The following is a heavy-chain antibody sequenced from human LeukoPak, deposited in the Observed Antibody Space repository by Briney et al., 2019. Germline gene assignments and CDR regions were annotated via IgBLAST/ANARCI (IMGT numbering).Heavy chain of an antibody. J-gene: IGHJ4*02. CDR1: GFTFGDYA. CDR3: TRGYSYDPFDY. V-gene: IGHV3-49*04. D-gene: IGHD5-18*01. CDR2: IRSKAYGGTT. Sequence: GESLKISCTASGFTFGDYAMSWVRQAPGKGLEWVGFIRSKAYGGTTEYAASVKGRFTISRDDSKSIAYLQMNSLKTEDTAVYYCTRGYSYDPFDYWGQGTLVTVSS.